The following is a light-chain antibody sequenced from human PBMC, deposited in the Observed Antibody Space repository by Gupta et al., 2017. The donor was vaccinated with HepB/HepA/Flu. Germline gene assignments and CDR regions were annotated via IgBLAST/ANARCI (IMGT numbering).Light chain of an antibody. Sequence: IVLTQSPGTLSLSPGQRATLSCRASQSVSSSYLAWYQQKPGQAPRPLIYGAYSRATGIPDRFSGSGSGTDFTLTISRLEPEDFAVYYCQQYHRSPPESSFGQGTKLEIK. CDR1: QSVSSSY. CDR2: GAY. J-gene: IGKJ2*04. V-gene: IGKV3-20*01. CDR3: QQYHRSPPESS.